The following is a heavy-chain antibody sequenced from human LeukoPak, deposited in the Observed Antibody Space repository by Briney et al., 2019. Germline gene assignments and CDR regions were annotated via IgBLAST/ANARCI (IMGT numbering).Heavy chain of an antibody. CDR1: GYTFTGYY. D-gene: IGHD2-15*01. V-gene: IGHV1-2*02. Sequence: ASVKVSCKASGYTFTGYYMHWVRQAPGQGLEWMGWINPNSGGTNYAQKFRGRVTMTRDTSISTAYMELSRLRSDDTAVYYCARDGVLGYCSGGSCSGGWFDPWGQGTLVTVSS. J-gene: IGHJ5*02. CDR2: INPNSGGT. CDR3: ARDGVLGYCSGGSCSGGWFDP.